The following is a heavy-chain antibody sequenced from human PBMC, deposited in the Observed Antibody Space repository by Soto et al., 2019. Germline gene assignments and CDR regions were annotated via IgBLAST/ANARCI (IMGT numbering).Heavy chain of an antibody. Sequence: ETLSLTCAVYGGSFSGYYWSWIRQPPGKGLEWIGEINHSGSTNYNPSLKSRVTISVDTSKNQFSLKLSSVTAADTAVYYCARGPRRIAAAGTVDFWGQGTLVTVSS. J-gene: IGHJ4*02. CDR3: ARGPRRIAAAGTVDF. D-gene: IGHD6-13*01. V-gene: IGHV4-34*01. CDR1: GGSFSGYY. CDR2: INHSGST.